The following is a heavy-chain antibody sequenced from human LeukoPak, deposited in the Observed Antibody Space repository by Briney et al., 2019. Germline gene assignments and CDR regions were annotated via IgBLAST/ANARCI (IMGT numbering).Heavy chain of an antibody. J-gene: IGHJ4*02. CDR3: ANGRSGWPPYYFDY. Sequence: PGGSLRLSCAASGLTFSGSAMGWVRQAPGKGLEWVSAISGSGCSTYYADSVKGRFTISRDNSKNTLYLQMNSLRAEDTAVYYCANGRSGWPPYYFDYWGQGTLVTVSS. V-gene: IGHV3-23*01. CDR1: GLTFSGSA. D-gene: IGHD6-19*01. CDR2: ISGSGCST.